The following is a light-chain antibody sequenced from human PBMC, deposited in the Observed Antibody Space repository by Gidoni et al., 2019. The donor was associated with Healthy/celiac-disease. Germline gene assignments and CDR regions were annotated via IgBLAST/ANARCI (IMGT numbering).Light chain of an antibody. J-gene: IGLJ2*01. CDR1: SSDVGGYNY. Sequence: QSALTQPRSVSGSPGQTVTISCTGTSSDVGGYNYVSWYQQHPGKATKLMIYDGSKRPSGVPDRFSGSKSGNTASLTISGLQAEDEADYYCCSYAGSYPVVFGGGTKLTVL. CDR3: CSYAGSYPVV. V-gene: IGLV2-11*01. CDR2: DGS.